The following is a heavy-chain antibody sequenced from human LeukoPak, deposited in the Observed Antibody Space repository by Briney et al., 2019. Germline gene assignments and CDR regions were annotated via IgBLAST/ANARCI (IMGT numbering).Heavy chain of an antibody. J-gene: IGHJ4*02. Sequence: GGSLRLSCAASGFTFSSYEMNWVRQAPGKGLEWVSYISTTGSSIYYADSVKGRFTISRDNVENLLYLQMNSLRAEDTAVYYCARVQRGIAVALDYWGQGTLATVSS. D-gene: IGHD6-19*01. CDR1: GFTFSSYE. CDR2: ISTTGSSI. V-gene: IGHV3-48*03. CDR3: ARVQRGIAVALDY.